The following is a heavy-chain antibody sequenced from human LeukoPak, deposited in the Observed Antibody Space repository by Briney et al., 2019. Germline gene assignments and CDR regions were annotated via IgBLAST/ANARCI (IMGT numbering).Heavy chain of an antibody. J-gene: IGHJ4*02. CDR2: ISSNGGST. CDR3: AKDHVGGQGRFSYFDY. CDR1: GFTFSSYA. V-gene: IGHV3-64*01. Sequence: GGSLRLSCAASGFTFSSYAMHWVRQAPGKGLEYVSAISSNGGSTYYANSVKGRFTISRDNSKNTLFLQMIRLRPEDTAVYYCAKDHVGGQGRFSYFDYWGQGTLVTVSS. D-gene: IGHD3-10*02.